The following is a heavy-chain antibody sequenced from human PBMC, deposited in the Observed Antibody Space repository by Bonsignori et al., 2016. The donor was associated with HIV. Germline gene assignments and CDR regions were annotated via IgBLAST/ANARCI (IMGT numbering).Heavy chain of an antibody. CDR3: ARQRITMVRGGPPPDY. CDR2: INPSGGST. J-gene: IGHJ4*02. Sequence: WVRQAPGQGLEWMGIINPSGGSTSYAQKFQGRVTMTRDTSTSTVYMELSSLRSEDTAVYYCARQRITMVRGGPPPDYWGQGTLVTVSS. D-gene: IGHD3-10*01. V-gene: IGHV1-46*01.